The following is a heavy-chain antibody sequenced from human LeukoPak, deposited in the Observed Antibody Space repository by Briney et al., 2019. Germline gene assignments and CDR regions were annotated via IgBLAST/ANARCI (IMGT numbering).Heavy chain of an antibody. Sequence: GGSLRLSCAASGFTFSSYAMHWVRQAPGKGLEYVSAISSNGGSTYYANSVKGRFTISRDNSKNTLYLQMGGLRAEDMAAYYCARGITAGSFDIWGQGTMVTVSS. CDR1: GFTFSSYA. CDR3: ARGITAGSFDI. D-gene: IGHD3-10*01. V-gene: IGHV3-64*01. J-gene: IGHJ3*02. CDR2: ISSNGGST.